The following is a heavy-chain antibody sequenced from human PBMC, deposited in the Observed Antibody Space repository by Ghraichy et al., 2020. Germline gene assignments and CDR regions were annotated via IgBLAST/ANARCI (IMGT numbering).Heavy chain of an antibody. CDR1: GFTFSSYA. CDR2: ISGSGGST. Sequence: GGSLRLSCAASGFTFSSYAMSWVRQAPGKGLEWVSAISGSGGSTYYADSVKGRFTISRDNSKNTLYLQMNSLRAEDTAVYYCAKVTVVVAATPHYYGMDVWGQGTTVTVSS. J-gene: IGHJ6*02. V-gene: IGHV3-23*01. CDR3: AKVTVVVAATPHYYGMDV. D-gene: IGHD2-15*01.